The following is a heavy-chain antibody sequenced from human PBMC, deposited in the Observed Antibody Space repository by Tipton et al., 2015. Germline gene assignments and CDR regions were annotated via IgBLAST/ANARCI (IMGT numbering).Heavy chain of an antibody. V-gene: IGHV4-34*01. D-gene: IGHD6-6*01. J-gene: IGHJ4*02. Sequence: TLSLTCAVHGGSFNIYYWSWIRQSPGKGLEWIGEINDSGSTNYNPSLKSRVTLSVDTSKSQFSLKLHSVTAADTGVYFCARVRGAARADYWGQGILVTVSS. CDR1: GGSFNIYY. CDR2: INDSGST. CDR3: ARVRGAARADY.